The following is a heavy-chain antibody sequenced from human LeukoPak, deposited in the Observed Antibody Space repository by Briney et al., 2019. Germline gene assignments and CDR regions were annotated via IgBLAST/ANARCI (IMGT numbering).Heavy chain of an antibody. V-gene: IGHV4-39*01. Sequence: SETLSLTCTVSGGSISITSYYWGWIRQPPGKGLEWIGSMYSSGSTYYNPSLKSRVTISVDTSKNQFSLKLSSVTAADTAVYYCARHLLWFGELLWFDYWGQGTLVTVSS. D-gene: IGHD3-10*01. J-gene: IGHJ4*02. CDR3: ARHLLWFGELLWFDY. CDR2: MYSSGST. CDR1: GGSISITSYY.